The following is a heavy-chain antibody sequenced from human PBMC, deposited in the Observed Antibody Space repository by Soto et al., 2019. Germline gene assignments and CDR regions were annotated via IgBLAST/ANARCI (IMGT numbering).Heavy chain of an antibody. D-gene: IGHD6-19*01. V-gene: IGHV3-53*04. CDR1: GFTVSSNY. CDR3: ARRDITVAGTDDY. J-gene: IGHJ4*02. Sequence: PGGSLRLSCAASGFTVSSNYMSWVRQAPGKGLEWVSVIYSGGSTYYADSVKGRFTISRHNSKNTLYLQMNSLRAEDTAVYYCARRDITVAGTDDYWGQGTLVTVSS. CDR2: IYSGGST.